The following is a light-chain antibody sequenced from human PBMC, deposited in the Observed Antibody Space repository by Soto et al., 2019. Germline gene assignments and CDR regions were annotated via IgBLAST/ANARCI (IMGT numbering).Light chain of an antibody. Sequence: QSALTQPASVSGSPGQSITISCTGTNSDIGGYNYVSWYQQHPGKAPKLMIYEVSNRPSGVSNRFSGSKSGNTASLTISGLQAEDEADYYCSSYTSSSFYVFGTGTKLTVL. V-gene: IGLV2-14*01. CDR2: EVS. CDR3: SSYTSSSFYV. CDR1: NSDIGGYNY. J-gene: IGLJ1*01.